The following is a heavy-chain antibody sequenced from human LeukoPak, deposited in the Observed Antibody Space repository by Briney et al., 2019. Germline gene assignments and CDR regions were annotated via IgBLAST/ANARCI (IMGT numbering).Heavy chain of an antibody. CDR3: ARVVVAAWSWFDP. V-gene: IGHV4-38-2*01. D-gene: IGHD2-15*01. J-gene: IGHJ5*02. CDR2: IYHSGST. Sequence: SEPLSLICAVSGYSISSGYYWGWIRHPPGKGLEWIGSIYHSGSTHYNPSLKSRVTISVDTSKNQFSLKLSSVTAADTAVYYCARVVVAAWSWFDPWGQGTLVTVSS. CDR1: GYSISSGYY.